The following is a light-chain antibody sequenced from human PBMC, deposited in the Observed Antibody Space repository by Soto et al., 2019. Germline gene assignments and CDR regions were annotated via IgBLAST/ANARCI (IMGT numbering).Light chain of an antibody. V-gene: IGLV2-14*01. J-gene: IGLJ2*01. CDR2: EVS. CDR3: SSYTGSSTVV. Sequence: QSALTQPASVSGSPGQSITISCTGTSSDVGGYNYVSWYQKNPAKAPKLLIYEVSNRPSGVSDRFSGSKSGNTASLTISGLQAEDESDYYCSSYTGSSTVVFGGGTKVTVL. CDR1: SSDVGGYNY.